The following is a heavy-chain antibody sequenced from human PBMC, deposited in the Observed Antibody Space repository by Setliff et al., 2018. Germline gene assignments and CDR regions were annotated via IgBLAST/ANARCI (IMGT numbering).Heavy chain of an antibody. V-gene: IGHV4-61*02. CDR3: ARETGDSSGWYARDIGALHS. CDR1: GASTTSGNYY. Sequence: SETLSLTCTVSGASTTSGNYYWTWIRQPAGKGLEWIGRISTGGNSNSNPSLRSRVDVSLDTSTNQFYLKMTSVTAADTALYFCARETGDSSGWYARDIGALHSWGPGILVTVSS. D-gene: IGHD6-13*01. CDR2: ISTGGNS. J-gene: IGHJ5*02.